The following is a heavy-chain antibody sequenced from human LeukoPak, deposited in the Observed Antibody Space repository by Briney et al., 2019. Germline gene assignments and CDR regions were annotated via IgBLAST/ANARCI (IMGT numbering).Heavy chain of an antibody. CDR2: IYSDGSST. CDR3: AREGDITMVRGATRPAFEI. Sequence: GGSLRLSCAASGFTFSSYWMHWVRQAPGKGLVWVSRIYSDGSSTSYADSVKGRFTISRDNAKNTLYLQMNSLRAEDTAVYYCAREGDITMVRGATRPAFEIWGQGTMVAVSS. V-gene: IGHV3-74*01. D-gene: IGHD3-10*01. J-gene: IGHJ3*02. CDR1: GFTFSSYW.